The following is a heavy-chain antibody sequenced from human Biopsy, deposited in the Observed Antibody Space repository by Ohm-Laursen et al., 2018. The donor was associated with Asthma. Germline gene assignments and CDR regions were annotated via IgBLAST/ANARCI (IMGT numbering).Heavy chain of an antibody. J-gene: IGHJ4*02. D-gene: IGHD2-21*02. Sequence: GTLSLTCTVSGGSINNFYWSWIRQPLGKGLESIGHVYYSGSTNYNPSLKSRVTISIDASKNQFSLKLTSVTAADTAVYYCARGVDRVTGLLDHFDSWGQGTLVTVSS. CDR2: VYYSGST. CDR1: GGSINNFY. V-gene: IGHV4-59*01. CDR3: ARGVDRVTGLLDHFDS.